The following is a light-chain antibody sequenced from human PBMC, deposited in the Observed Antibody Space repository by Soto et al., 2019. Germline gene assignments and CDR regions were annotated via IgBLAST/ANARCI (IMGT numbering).Light chain of an antibody. CDR3: SSYTTSSTLT. Sequence: QSALTQPASVSGSPGQSITISCTGASSDVGGYNFVSWYQQHPGKAPKLIIYEVSNRPSGVSNRFSGSKSGNTASLTISGLQADDEADYYCSSYTTSSTLTFGGGTKLTVL. CDR2: EVS. CDR1: SSDVGGYNF. J-gene: IGLJ2*01. V-gene: IGLV2-14*01.